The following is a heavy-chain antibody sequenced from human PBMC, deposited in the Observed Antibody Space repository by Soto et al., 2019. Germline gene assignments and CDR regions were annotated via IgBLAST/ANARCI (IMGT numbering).Heavy chain of an antibody. V-gene: IGHV3-30-3*01. CDR2: ISYDGSNK. Sequence: QVQLVESGGGVVQPGRSLRLSCAASGFTFSSYAMHWVRQAPGKGLEWVAVISYDGSNKYYADSVKGRFTISRDNSKNTLYLQMNSLRAEDTAVYYCARAVAAAGTVYYYGMDVW. CDR1: GFTFSSYA. CDR3: ARAVAAAGTVYYYGMDV. D-gene: IGHD6-13*01. J-gene: IGHJ6*01.